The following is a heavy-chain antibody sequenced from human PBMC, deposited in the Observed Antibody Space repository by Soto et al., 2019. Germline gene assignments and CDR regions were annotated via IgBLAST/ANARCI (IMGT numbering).Heavy chain of an antibody. CDR2: ISGSGGST. Sequence: GGSLRLSCAASGFTFSSYAMSWVRQAPGKGLEWVSAISGSGGSTYYADSVKGRFTISRDNSKNTLYLQMNSLRAEDTAVYYCAKDPISTLWQQLVGGVVAYWGQGTLVTVSS. V-gene: IGHV3-23*01. J-gene: IGHJ4*02. D-gene: IGHD6-13*01. CDR1: GFTFSSYA. CDR3: AKDPISTLWQQLVGGVVAY.